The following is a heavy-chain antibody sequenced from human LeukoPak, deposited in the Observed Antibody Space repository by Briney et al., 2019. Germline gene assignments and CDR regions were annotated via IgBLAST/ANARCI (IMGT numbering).Heavy chain of an antibody. Sequence: SETLSLTCTVCGGSVGSGSYYWSWIRQPPGKRLEWIGYIYYSGSTNYNPSLKSRVTISVDTSKNQFSLKLSSVTAADTAVYYCARDARLKYCSGGSCFFDPWGQGTLVTVSS. D-gene: IGHD2-15*01. V-gene: IGHV4-61*01. CDR1: GGSVGSGSYY. CDR2: IYYSGST. J-gene: IGHJ5*02. CDR3: ARDARLKYCSGGSCFFDP.